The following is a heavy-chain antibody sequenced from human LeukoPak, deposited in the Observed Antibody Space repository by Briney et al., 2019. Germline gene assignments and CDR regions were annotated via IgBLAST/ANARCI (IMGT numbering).Heavy chain of an antibody. CDR2: ISYDGSKK. J-gene: IGHJ4*02. V-gene: IGHV3-30-3*01. CDR3: ARGSLWLQLDY. Sequence: PGRSLRLSCAASGFTFSSYAMHWVRQAPGKGLEWVAVISYDGSKKYYADSVKGRFTISRDNSKNTLYLQMNRLRAEDTAVYYCARGSLWLQLDYWGQGALVTVSS. D-gene: IGHD5-24*01. CDR1: GFTFSSYA.